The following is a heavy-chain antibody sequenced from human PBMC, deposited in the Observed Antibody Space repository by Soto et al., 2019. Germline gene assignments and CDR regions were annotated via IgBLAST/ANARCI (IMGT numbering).Heavy chain of an antibody. Sequence: QLQQWGAGLLKPSETLSLTCVVSGGSFSTYYYNWIRQSQGKGLEWIGEINHSGSNNYSPSLKSRVTMSLDTSKNQFSLKLTSVTAADTAVYYCARGGSNDWQVAFDIWGQVTMVTVSS. CDR3: ARGGSNDWQVAFDI. D-gene: IGHD3-9*01. V-gene: IGHV4-34*01. J-gene: IGHJ3*02. CDR1: GGSFSTYY. CDR2: INHSGSN.